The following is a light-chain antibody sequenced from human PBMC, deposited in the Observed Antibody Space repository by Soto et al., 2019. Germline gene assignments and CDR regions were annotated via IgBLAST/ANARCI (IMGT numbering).Light chain of an antibody. V-gene: IGLV1-51*01. Sequence: QSVLTQPPSVSAAPGQTVTISCSGSSSNIGNNYVSWYQQLPGTAPKLVIYDNNKRPSGIPDRFSGSKSGTSATLGITGLQTGDEADYYCGTWDTSLGAVVFGGGTKLTVL. CDR1: SSNIGNNY. CDR3: GTWDTSLGAVV. CDR2: DNN. J-gene: IGLJ3*02.